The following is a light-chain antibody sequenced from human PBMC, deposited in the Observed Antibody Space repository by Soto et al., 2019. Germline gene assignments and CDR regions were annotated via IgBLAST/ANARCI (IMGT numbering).Light chain of an antibody. Sequence: DIPMTQSPSSLSASVGDRVTITCRASQTISTYLSWYQQKPGKAPQLLIYGASSLQRGVPSRFGGSGSGTDFTLTIRSLEIEDFATYYCQQSYSIPPTFGGGTKVEI. CDR1: QTISTY. CDR3: QQSYSIPPT. CDR2: GAS. V-gene: IGKV1-39*01. J-gene: IGKJ4*01.